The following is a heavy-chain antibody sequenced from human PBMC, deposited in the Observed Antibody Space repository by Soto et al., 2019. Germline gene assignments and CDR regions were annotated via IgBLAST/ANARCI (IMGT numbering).Heavy chain of an antibody. CDR1: GGSISSDY. CDR3: ARLYSSGFYYFDY. J-gene: IGHJ4*02. D-gene: IGHD6-19*01. Sequence: SETLSLTCTVSGGSISSDYWSWIRQPAGKGLEWIGRIYTSGSTNYNPSLKSRVTMSVDTSKNQFSLKLSSVTAADTGVYFCARLYSSGFYYFDYWGQGTLVTVSS. V-gene: IGHV4-4*07. CDR2: IYTSGST.